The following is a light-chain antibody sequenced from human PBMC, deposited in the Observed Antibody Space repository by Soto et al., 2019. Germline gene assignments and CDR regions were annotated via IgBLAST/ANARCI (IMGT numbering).Light chain of an antibody. CDR1: SSDVGGYNY. J-gene: IGLJ2*01. V-gene: IGLV2-14*03. CDR2: DVS. Sequence: QSALTQPASVSGSPGQSITISCTGTSSDVGGYNYVSWYQQHPGKAPKLMIYDVSNRPSGVPHRFSGSKSGNTASLSISGRHAEYEADYYCSSYTSSSTLVVFGGGTKLTVL. CDR3: SSYTSSSTLVV.